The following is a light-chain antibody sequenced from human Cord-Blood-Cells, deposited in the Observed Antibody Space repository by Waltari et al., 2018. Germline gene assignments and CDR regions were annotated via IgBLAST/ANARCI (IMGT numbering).Light chain of an antibody. CDR3: CSYAGSYTYV. CDR2: AVS. CDR1: SSDVGGYNY. Sequence: QSALTQPRSVSGSPGQSVTISCTGTSSDVGGYNYVSWYHQHPGKAPKLMIYAVSKPPAVVPGRFSGSKAGSPASLTISGLQAEDEADYYCCSYAGSYTYVFGTGTKVTVL. J-gene: IGLJ1*01. V-gene: IGLV2-11*01.